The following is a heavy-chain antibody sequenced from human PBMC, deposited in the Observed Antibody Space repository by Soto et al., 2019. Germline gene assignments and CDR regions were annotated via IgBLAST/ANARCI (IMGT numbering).Heavy chain of an antibody. Sequence: GGSLRLSCAASGFTFSSYSMNWVRQAPGKGLEWVSSISSSSGYIYYADSVKGRFTISRDNAKNSLYLQMNSLRAEDTAVYYCARYLRWFGELSHFDYWGQGTLVTVSS. V-gene: IGHV3-21*01. J-gene: IGHJ4*02. CDR2: ISSSSGYI. D-gene: IGHD3-10*01. CDR3: ARYLRWFGELSHFDY. CDR1: GFTFSSYS.